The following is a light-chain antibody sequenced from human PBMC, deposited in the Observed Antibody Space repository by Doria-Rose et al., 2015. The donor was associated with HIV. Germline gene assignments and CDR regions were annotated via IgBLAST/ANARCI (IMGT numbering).Light chain of an antibody. Sequence: DIQVTQSPPSLSASVGDRVTIACRASQSTGSFLNWYQQKPGKAPKLLICAASSLRNGVPSRFSGSGSGTDFTLTISSLQPEDFATYFCQQSYSTPLTFGGGTKVEIK. V-gene: IGKV1-39*01. CDR1: QSTGSF. CDR3: QQSYSTPLT. CDR2: AAS. J-gene: IGKJ4*01.